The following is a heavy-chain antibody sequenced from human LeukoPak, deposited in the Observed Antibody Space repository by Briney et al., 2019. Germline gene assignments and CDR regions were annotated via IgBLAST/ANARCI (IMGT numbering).Heavy chain of an antibody. D-gene: IGHD3-16*02. CDR2: IIPIFGTA. Sequence: GVSVKVSCKASGGTFSGYAISWVRQAPGQGLEWMGGIIPIFGTANYAQKFQGRVTITADESTSTAYMELSSLRSEDTAVYYCASSAVYDYVWGSYRSFDYWGQGTLVTVSS. CDR1: GGTFSGYA. J-gene: IGHJ4*02. V-gene: IGHV1-69*13. CDR3: ASSAVYDYVWGSYRSFDY.